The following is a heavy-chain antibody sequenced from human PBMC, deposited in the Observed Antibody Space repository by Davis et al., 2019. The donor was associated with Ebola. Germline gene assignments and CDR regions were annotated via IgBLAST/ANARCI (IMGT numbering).Heavy chain of an antibody. Sequence: MPSETLSLTCTVSGGSINNYFWSWIRQPPGKGLEWIGNIHYLGNTNYNPSLKSRVTMSVDTSKKQFSLKLSSVTAADTAVYYCARGNYGDYIVLYYYNMDVWGQGTPVTVSS. V-gene: IGHV4-59*01. D-gene: IGHD4-17*01. CDR3: ARGNYGDYIVLYYYNMDV. J-gene: IGHJ6*02. CDR1: GGSINNYF. CDR2: IHYLGNT.